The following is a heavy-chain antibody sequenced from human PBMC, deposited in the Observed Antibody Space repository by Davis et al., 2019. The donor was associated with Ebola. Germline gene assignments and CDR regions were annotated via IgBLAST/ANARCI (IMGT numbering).Heavy chain of an antibody. CDR1: GGSISSYY. D-gene: IGHD3-16*01. Sequence: PSETLSLTCTVSGGSISSYYWSWIRQPPGKGLEWIGEINHSGSTNYNPSLKSRVTISVDTSKNQFSLKLSSVTAADTAVYYCAVGDGSYFDYWGQGTLVTVSS. J-gene: IGHJ4*02. CDR3: AVGDGSYFDY. CDR2: INHSGST. V-gene: IGHV4-34*01.